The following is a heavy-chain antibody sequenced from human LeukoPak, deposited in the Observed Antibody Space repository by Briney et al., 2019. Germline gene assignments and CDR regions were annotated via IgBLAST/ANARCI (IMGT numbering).Heavy chain of an antibody. Sequence: SVKVSCKTSGYTFTTYGINWVRQAPGQGLEWMGRIIPIFGTANYAQKFQGRVTITTDESTSTAYMELSSLRSEDTAVYYCARDLRDYYDSSGPEDAFDIWGQGTMVTVSS. J-gene: IGHJ3*02. V-gene: IGHV1-69*05. CDR1: GYTFTTYG. CDR3: ARDLRDYYDSSGPEDAFDI. CDR2: IIPIFGTA. D-gene: IGHD3-22*01.